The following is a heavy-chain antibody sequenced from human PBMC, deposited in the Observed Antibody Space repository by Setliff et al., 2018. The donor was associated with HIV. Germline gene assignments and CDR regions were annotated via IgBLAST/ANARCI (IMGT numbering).Heavy chain of an antibody. D-gene: IGHD3-10*01. J-gene: IGHJ4*02. V-gene: IGHV3-7*03. CDR2: IGQDGSEK. CDR1: GYMFNIYE. Sequence: GGSLRLSCAASGYMFNIYEMNWVRQAPGKGLEWVANIGQDGSEKNYVDSVKGRFTISRDNSKNTLYLQMNSLRAEDTAVYYCAGHHRGWGQGTLVTVSS. CDR3: AGHHRG.